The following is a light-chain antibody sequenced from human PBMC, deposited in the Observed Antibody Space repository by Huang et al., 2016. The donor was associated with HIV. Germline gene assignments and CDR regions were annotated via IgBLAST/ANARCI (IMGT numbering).Light chain of an antibody. J-gene: IGKJ4*01. CDR2: GAS. V-gene: IGKV3-15*01. CDR1: QNVNTD. Sequence: EVVITQSPAILSVSPGERATLSCRASQNVNTDLAWYKHNPGQAPRLLSYGASTRATGIPARFSGNGSVTEFTLTISSLQSEDFAIYYCQQYNNWPPLTFGGGTKVEIK. CDR3: QQYNNWPPLT.